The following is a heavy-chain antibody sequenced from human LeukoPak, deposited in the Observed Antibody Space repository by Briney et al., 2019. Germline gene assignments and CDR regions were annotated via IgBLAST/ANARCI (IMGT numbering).Heavy chain of an antibody. CDR2: INHSGST. Sequence: PSETLSLTCAVYGGSFSGYYWSWIRQPPGKGLAWIGEINHSGSTNYNPSLKSRVTISVDTSKNQFSLKLSSVTAADTAVYYCARPTIYCSGGSCYSWGAFDIWGQGTMVTVSS. CDR1: GGSFSGYY. V-gene: IGHV4-34*01. J-gene: IGHJ3*02. CDR3: ARPTIYCSGGSCYSWGAFDI. D-gene: IGHD2-15*01.